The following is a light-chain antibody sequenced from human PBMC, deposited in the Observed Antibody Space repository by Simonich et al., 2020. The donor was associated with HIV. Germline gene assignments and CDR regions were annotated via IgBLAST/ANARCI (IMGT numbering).Light chain of an antibody. Sequence: QSALTQPASVSGSPGQSITISCTGTSSDVGSYNLVSWYQQHPGKAPKLMIYDVSNRPSGVPDRFSGSKSGNTASLTISGLQAEEEADYYCSSYTSSSTLVVFGGGTKLTVL. V-gene: IGLV2-14*02. CDR1: SSDVGSYNL. CDR2: DVS. J-gene: IGLJ2*01. CDR3: SSYTSSSTLVV.